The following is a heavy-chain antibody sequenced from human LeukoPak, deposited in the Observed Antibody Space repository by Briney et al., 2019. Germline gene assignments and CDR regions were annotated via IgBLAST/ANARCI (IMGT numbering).Heavy chain of an antibody. V-gene: IGHV1-2*02. Sequence: ASVKVSCLASGYTYTGYYMHWVRQAPGQGLEWMGWINPNSGGTNYPQKFQGRVTRTRDTSISTAYMELSRLRSDDTTVYYCARGASGVYAVTTSWFDPWGQGTLVTVSS. D-gene: IGHD4-17*01. CDR1: GYTYTGYY. J-gene: IGHJ5*02. CDR2: INPNSGGT. CDR3: ARGASGVYAVTTSWFDP.